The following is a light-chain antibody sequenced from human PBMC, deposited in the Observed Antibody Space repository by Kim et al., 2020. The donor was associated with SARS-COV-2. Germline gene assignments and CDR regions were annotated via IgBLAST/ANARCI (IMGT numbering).Light chain of an antibody. CDR3: QSYDTSVSGSV. V-gene: IGLV1-40*01. J-gene: IGLJ3*02. CDR1: SSNIGAGYD. CDR2: GNT. Sequence: QSVLTQPPSVSGAPGQRVTISCTGSSSNIGAGYDVHWYQQLPGTAPKLLIYGNTNRPSGVPDRFAGSKFGTSASLAITGLQAEDEADYYCQSYDTSVSGSVFGGGTQLTVL.